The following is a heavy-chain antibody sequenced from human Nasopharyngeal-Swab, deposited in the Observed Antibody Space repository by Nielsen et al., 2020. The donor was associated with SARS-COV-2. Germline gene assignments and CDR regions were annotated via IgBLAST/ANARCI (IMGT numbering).Heavy chain of an antibody. CDR2: VGCNDGSLT. J-gene: IGHJ3*01. CDR3: AKDDFCPACAFHV. V-gene: IGHV3-23*01. CDR1: GFDFWKYA. Sequence: GECLKISCAASGFDFWKYAMSWVRQAPGKGLEWVSTVGCNDGSLTFYADSVKGRFTISRDTSKNTVSLQMNSLRVEHTAVYYCAKDDFCPACAFHVRDHGTIVTVSS. D-gene: IGHD2-21*02.